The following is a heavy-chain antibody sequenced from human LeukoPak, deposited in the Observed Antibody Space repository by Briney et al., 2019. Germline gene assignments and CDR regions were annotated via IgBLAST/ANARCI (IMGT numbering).Heavy chain of an antibody. CDR2: RYSGGRT. V-gene: IGHV4-39*01. D-gene: IGHD5-12*01. CDR1: GGSISSGFNC. Sequence: SETLSLSCTVSGGSISSGFNCWGWMREPPGKGLEWIGRRYSGGRTYYNPSLTSRATISVDTSKNQFSLKLSSVTAADTAVYYCARRRWQRGPDVVNPFDYWGQGTLVTVSS. J-gene: IGHJ4*02. CDR3: ARRRWQRGPDVVNPFDY.